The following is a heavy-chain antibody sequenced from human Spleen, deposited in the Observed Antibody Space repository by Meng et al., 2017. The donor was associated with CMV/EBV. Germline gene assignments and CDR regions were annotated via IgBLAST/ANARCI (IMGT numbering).Heavy chain of an antibody. CDR2: ISAYNGNT. V-gene: IGHV1-18*01. Sequence: ASVKVSCKASGYTFTSYGISWVRQAPGQGLEWMGWISAYNGNTNYAQKLQGRVTITTDTSTSTAYMELRSLRSDDTAVYYCARRDPYSSSSSIDYWGQGTLVTVSS. CDR1: GYTFTSYG. D-gene: IGHD6-6*01. CDR3: ARRDPYSSSSSIDY. J-gene: IGHJ4*02.